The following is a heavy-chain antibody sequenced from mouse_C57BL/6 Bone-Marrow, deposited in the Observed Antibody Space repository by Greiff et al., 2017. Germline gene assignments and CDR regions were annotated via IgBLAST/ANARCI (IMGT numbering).Heavy chain of an antibody. CDR2: INPSTGGT. V-gene: IGHV1-42*01. Sequence: VQLQQSGPELVKPGASVKISCKASGYSFTGYYMNWVKQSPEKSLEWIGEINPSTGGTTYNQKFKAKATLTVDKSSSTAYMQLKSLTSEYSAVYYCARNTTVVARGYFDYWGQGTTLTVSS. CDR1: GYSFTGYY. D-gene: IGHD1-1*01. CDR3: ARNTTVVARGYFDY. J-gene: IGHJ2*01.